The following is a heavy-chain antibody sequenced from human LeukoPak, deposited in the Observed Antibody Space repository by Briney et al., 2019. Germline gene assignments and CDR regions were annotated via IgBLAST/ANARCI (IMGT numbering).Heavy chain of an antibody. V-gene: IGHV3-11*01. Sequence: GGSLRLSCAASGFTFSDYYMSWIRQAPGKGLEWVSYISSSGSTIYYADSVKGRFTIYRDNAKNSLYLQMNSLRAEDTAVYYCARRGHQLLRVGAFDIWGQGTMVTVSS. J-gene: IGHJ3*02. CDR1: GFTFSDYY. D-gene: IGHD2-2*01. CDR2: ISSSGSTI. CDR3: ARRGHQLLRVGAFDI.